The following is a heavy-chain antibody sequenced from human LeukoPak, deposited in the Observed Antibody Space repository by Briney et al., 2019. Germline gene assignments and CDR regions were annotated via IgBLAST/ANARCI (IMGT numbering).Heavy chain of an antibody. D-gene: IGHD3-10*01. V-gene: IGHV4-34*01. Sequence: PSETLSLTCTVSGGSISGYYWSWIRQPPGKGLEWIGEINHSGSTNYNPSLKGRVTISVDTSKNQFSLKLSSVTAADTAVYYCARGLRQPLYYYYYYMDVWGKGTTVTVSS. CDR2: INHSGST. J-gene: IGHJ6*03. CDR1: GGSISGYY. CDR3: ARGLRQPLYYYYYYMDV.